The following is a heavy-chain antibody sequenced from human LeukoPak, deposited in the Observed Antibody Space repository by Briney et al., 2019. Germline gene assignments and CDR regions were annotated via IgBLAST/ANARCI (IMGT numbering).Heavy chain of an antibody. CDR3: ARRSSWYPSDY. J-gene: IGHJ4*02. D-gene: IGHD6-13*01. Sequence: GESLRISCQGSGYSFSSYWITWVRQMPGKGLEWMGRIDPSDSETNYSPSFRGHVTISADKSITTAYLQWSSLKASDTAMYYCARRSSWYPSDYWGQGTTVTVSS. V-gene: IGHV5-10-1*01. CDR2: IDPSDSET. CDR1: GYSFSSYW.